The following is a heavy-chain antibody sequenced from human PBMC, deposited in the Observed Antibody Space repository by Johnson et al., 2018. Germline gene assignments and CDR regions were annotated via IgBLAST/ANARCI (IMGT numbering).Heavy chain of an antibody. CDR3: ARHYRPSYYYTMDV. CDR2: ISHDGNKK. Sequence: VQLVESGGGVVQPGRSLRVSCAVSGFTLNTHAIHWLRQSPGKGLEWVAFISHDGNKKYFADSVKGRFTISRDISKNMLYLQMNSLRVEDSAIYYCARHYRPSYYYTMDVWGQGTTVTVSS. J-gene: IGHJ6*02. D-gene: IGHD3-10*01. CDR1: GFTLNTHA. V-gene: IGHV3-30*03.